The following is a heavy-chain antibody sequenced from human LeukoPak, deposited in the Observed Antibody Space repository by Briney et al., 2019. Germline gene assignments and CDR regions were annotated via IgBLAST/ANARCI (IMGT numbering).Heavy chain of an antibody. CDR1: GFTFSSYG. V-gene: IGHV3-23*01. J-gene: IGHJ4*02. Sequence: GGTLRLSCAASGFTFSSYGMSWVRQAPGKGLEWVSAISGSGGSTYYADSVKGRFTISRDNSKNTLYLQMNSLRAEDTAVYYCARVLIAVAGSSYWDQGTLVTVSS. D-gene: IGHD6-19*01. CDR2: ISGSGGST. CDR3: ARVLIAVAGSSY.